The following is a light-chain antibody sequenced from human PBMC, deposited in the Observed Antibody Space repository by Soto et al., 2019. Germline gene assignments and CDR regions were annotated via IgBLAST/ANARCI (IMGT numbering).Light chain of an antibody. V-gene: IGLV1-40*01. CDR2: GDN. CDR1: SSNIGAGYD. Sequence: QSVLTQPPSVSGAPGQRVTISCTGSSSNIGAGYDVHWYQQLPGTAPKLLISGDNNRPSGVPDRFSGSKSGTSASLAITGLQDEDEADYYCQSYDSNLSGSRVVFGGGTKLTVL. CDR3: QSYDSNLSGSRVV. J-gene: IGLJ2*01.